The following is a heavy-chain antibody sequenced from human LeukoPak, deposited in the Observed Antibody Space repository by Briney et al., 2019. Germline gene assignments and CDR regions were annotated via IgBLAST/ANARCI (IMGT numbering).Heavy chain of an antibody. Sequence: ASVKVSCKASGYTFTGYYMHWVRQAPGQGLEWMGWINPNSGGTNYAQKFQGRVTMTRDTSISTAYMELSRLRSDDTAVYYCARDLEDIVVVPAAIGLARDYWGQGTLVTVSS. V-gene: IGHV1-2*02. CDR1: GYTFTGYY. CDR2: INPNSGGT. D-gene: IGHD2-2*02. CDR3: ARDLEDIVVVPAAIGLARDY. J-gene: IGHJ4*02.